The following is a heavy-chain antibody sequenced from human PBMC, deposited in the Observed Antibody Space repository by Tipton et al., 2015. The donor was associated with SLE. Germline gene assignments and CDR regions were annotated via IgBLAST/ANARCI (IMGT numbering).Heavy chain of an antibody. CDR1: GGSFSDYY. CDR3: ARGNYDVLTGYYDGFDI. D-gene: IGHD3-9*01. Sequence: TLSLTCAVYGGSFSDYYWSWIRQSPGKGLEWIGEINFSGNTNYNPSLKSRVTMSVDTSKNQFSLKLTSVTAADTAVYLCARGNYDVLTGYYDGFDIWGHGTVVTVSS. V-gene: IGHV4-34*01. J-gene: IGHJ3*02. CDR2: INFSGNT.